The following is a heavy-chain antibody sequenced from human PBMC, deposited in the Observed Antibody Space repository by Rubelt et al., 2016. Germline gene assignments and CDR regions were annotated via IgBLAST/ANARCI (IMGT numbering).Heavy chain of an antibody. V-gene: IGHV3-33*06. J-gene: IGHJ4*02. CDR2: IWYDGSNK. D-gene: IGHD6-19*01. CDR1: GFTFSSYG. Sequence: GGGVVQPGRSLRLSCAASGFTFSSYGMHWVRQAPGKGLEWVAVIWYDGSNKYYADSVKGRFTISRDNSKNTLYLQMNSLRAEDTAVYYCAKDSGDSSGWYDWGQGTLVTVSS. CDR3: AKDSGDSSGWYD.